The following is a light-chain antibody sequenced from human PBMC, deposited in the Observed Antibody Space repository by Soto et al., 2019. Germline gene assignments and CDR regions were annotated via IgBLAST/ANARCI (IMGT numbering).Light chain of an antibody. CDR3: QQLKTYPIT. J-gene: IGKJ3*01. CDR1: QGIDTY. CDR2: SAS. V-gene: IGKV1-9*01. Sequence: DIHLTQSPSFLSASVGDRVAITCRASQGIDTYLVWYQQKSGKAPKLLLYSASTLHSGAPSRFSGSGSGTEFTLTISSLQPEXXXTYYCQQLKTYPITFGPGTTVDFK.